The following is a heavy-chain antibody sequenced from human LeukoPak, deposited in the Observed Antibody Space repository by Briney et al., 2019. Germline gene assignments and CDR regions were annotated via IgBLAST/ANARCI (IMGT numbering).Heavy chain of an antibody. CDR1: GYTFTSYY. V-gene: IGHV1-46*04. Sequence: ASVKVSCKASGYTFTSYYMHWVRQAPGQGLEWMGTINPSGGSTGYAQKLQGRVTMTRDTSTSTVYMELSSLRSEDTAVYYCARKSGSYYLDYWGQGTLVTVSS. J-gene: IGHJ4*02. D-gene: IGHD1-26*01. CDR3: ARKSGSYYLDY. CDR2: INPSGGST.